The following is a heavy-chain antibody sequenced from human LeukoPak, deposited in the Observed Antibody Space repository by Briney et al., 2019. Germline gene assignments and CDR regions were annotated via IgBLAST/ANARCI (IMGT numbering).Heavy chain of an antibody. CDR3: ANAESYYDSSGYFLGWTERGAYFDY. CDR2: ISGSGGST. CDR1: GFTFNSYA. D-gene: IGHD3-22*01. V-gene: IGHV3-23*01. Sequence: GGSLRLSCAASGFTFNSYAMSWVRQAPGKGLEWASAISGSGGSTYYADSVKGRFTISRDNSKNTLYLQMNSLRAEDTAVYYCANAESYYDSSGYFLGWTERGAYFDYWGQGTLVTVSS. J-gene: IGHJ4*02.